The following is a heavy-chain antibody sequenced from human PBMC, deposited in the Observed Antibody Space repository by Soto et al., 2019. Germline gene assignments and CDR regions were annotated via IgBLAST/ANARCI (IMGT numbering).Heavy chain of an antibody. CDR2: INAGNGDT. D-gene: IGHD3-3*01. CDR1: GYTFTRYA. CDR3: AKILGVVRGAIDY. V-gene: IGHV1-3*01. Sequence: ASVKVSCKASGYTFTRYAMHWVRQAPRQRLEWMGWINAGNGDTKYSQKFQDRVTITRDTSANTAYMELSSLRSEDTAVYYCAKILGVVRGAIDYWGQGTLVTVSS. J-gene: IGHJ4*02.